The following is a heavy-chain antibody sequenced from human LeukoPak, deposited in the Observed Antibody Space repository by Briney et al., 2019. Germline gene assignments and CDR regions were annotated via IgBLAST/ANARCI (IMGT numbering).Heavy chain of an antibody. J-gene: IGHJ6*03. D-gene: IGHD6-13*01. CDR3: ARDGSSWYSSYYYYYMDV. V-gene: IGHV4-34*01. CDR2: INHSGST. CDR1: GGSFSGYY. Sequence: PSGTLSLTCAVYGGSFSGYYWNWIRQPPGKGLEWIGEINHSGSTNYNPSLKSRVTISVDTSKNQFSLKLSSVTAADTAVYYCARDGSSWYSSYYYYYMDVWGKGTTVTVSS.